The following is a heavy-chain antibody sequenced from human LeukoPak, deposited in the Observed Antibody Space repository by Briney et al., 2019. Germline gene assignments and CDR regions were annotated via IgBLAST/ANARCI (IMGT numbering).Heavy chain of an antibody. Sequence: SSETLSLTCTVSGGSISSSSYYWGWIRQPPGKGLEWIGSIYYSGSTYYNPSLKSRVTISVDTSKNQFSLKLSSVTAADTAVYYCARDAHRKVYARYSWFDPWGQGTLVTVSS. V-gene: IGHV4-39*07. CDR2: IYYSGST. CDR3: ARDAHRKVYARYSWFDP. CDR1: GGSISSSSYY. J-gene: IGHJ5*02. D-gene: IGHD2-8*01.